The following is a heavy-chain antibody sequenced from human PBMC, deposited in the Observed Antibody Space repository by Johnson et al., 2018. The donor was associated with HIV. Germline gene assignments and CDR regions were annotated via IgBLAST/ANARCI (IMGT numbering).Heavy chain of an antibody. J-gene: IGHJ3*02. V-gene: IGHV3-73*01. Sequence: SVKGRFTISRDDSKNTAYLQMNSLRVEDTAVYYCARGGRSFDIWGQGTMVTVSS. CDR3: ARGGRSFDI.